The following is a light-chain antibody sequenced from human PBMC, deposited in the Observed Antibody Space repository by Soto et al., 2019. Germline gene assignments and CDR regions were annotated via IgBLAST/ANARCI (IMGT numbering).Light chain of an antibody. V-gene: IGKV1-9*01. CDR2: AAS. CDR1: QGISSY. CDR3: QQLNSYPFT. J-gene: IGKJ5*01. Sequence: DIPLTQSPPFLSASVGDRVTITCRASQGISSYLAWYQQKPGKAPKLLIFAASTLQSGVPLRFSGSGSGTEFSLTISSLQPEDFATYYCQQLNSYPFTFGQGTRLEIK.